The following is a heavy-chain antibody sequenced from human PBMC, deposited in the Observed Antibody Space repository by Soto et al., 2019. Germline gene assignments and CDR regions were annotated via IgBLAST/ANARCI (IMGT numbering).Heavy chain of an antibody. CDR3: HSKADYGDYLSSYGMDF. CDR2: FDPEDGET. CDR1: GYTLTELS. J-gene: IGHJ6*02. V-gene: IGHV1-24*01. Sequence: ASVKVSCKVSGYTLTELSMYWVRQAPGKGLEWMGGFDPEDGETIYAQKFQGRVTMTEDTSTDTAYMELSSLRSEDTAVYYCHSKADYGDYLSSYGMDFWGQGTTVTVSS. D-gene: IGHD4-17*01.